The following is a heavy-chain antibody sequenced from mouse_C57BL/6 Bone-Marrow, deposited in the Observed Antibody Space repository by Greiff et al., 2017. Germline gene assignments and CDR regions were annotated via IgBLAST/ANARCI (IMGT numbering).Heavy chain of an antibody. J-gene: IGHJ1*03. CDR1: GYTFTSYW. Sequence: QVQLQQPGTELVQPVASVKLSCKASGYTFTSYWMHWVKPRPGQGLEWIGNINSSNGGTNYNEKFKSSATLTVDKSSSTAYRQLSSLTSEDSAVYYCARDDYESYWYFDVWGTGTTVTVSS. CDR2: INSSNGGT. D-gene: IGHD2-4*01. V-gene: IGHV1-53*01. CDR3: ARDDYESYWYFDV.